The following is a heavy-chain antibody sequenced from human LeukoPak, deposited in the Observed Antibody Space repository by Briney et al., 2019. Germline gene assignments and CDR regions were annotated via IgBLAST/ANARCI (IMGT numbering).Heavy chain of an antibody. CDR2: IYHSGST. D-gene: IGHD6-13*01. CDR3: ARDPWGYIAAAGTRDAFDI. V-gene: IGHV4-4*02. J-gene: IGHJ3*02. Sequence: PSETLSLTSAVSGGSISSSNWWSWVHQPPGKGLEWIGEIYHSGSTSYNPSLKSRVTISVDKSKNQFSLKLSSVTAADTAVYYCARDPWGYIAAAGTRDAFDIWGQGTMVTVSS. CDR1: GGSISSSNW.